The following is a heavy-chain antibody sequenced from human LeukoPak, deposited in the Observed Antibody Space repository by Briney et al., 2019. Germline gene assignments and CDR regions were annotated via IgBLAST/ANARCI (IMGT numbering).Heavy chain of an antibody. D-gene: IGHD3-10*01. CDR2: IFSGGET. V-gene: IGHV3-66*01. CDR1: GFTFSSYE. CDR3: ARDTDYYGSGRQGYFDH. Sequence: PGGSLRLSCAASGFTFSSYEMNWVRQTPGKGLEWVSLIFSGGETYSADSVKGRFAISKDNSRNTLHLQMHSLRVEDTAMYYCARDTDYYGSGRQGYFDHWGQGTLVTVSS. J-gene: IGHJ1*01.